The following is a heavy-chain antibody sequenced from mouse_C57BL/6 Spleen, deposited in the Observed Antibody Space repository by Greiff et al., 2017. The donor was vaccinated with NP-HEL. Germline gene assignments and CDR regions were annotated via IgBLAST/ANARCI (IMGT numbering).Heavy chain of an antibody. CDR3: ARWREYYYGSSADY. D-gene: IGHD1-1*01. CDR2: IDPSDSYT. CDR1: GYTFTSYW. Sequence: QVQLQQSGAELVKPGASVKLSCKASGYTFTSYWMQWVKQRPGQGLEWIGEIDPSDSYTNYNQKFKGKATLTVDTSSSTAYMQLSSLTSEDSAVYYCARWREYYYGSSADYWGQGTTLTVSS. J-gene: IGHJ2*01. V-gene: IGHV1-50*01.